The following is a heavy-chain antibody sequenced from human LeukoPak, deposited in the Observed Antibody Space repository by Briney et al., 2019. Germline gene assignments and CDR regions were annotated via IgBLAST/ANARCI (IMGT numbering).Heavy chain of an antibody. CDR2: INAGNGNT. CDR1: GYTFTNYA. Sequence: ASVKVSCKASGYTFTNYAILWVRQAPGQRLEWMGWINAGNGNTKYSQKFQGRVTLTRDTSAGTASMEMSSLRSEDTALYYCARGRWSATTASYYFDFWGLGTLVTVSS. V-gene: IGHV1-3*01. D-gene: IGHD2-21*02. J-gene: IGHJ4*02. CDR3: ARGRWSATTASYYFDF.